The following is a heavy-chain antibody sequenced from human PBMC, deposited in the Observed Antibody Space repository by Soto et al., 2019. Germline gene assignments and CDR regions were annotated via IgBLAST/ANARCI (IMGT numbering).Heavy chain of an antibody. V-gene: IGHV4-30-2*01. Sequence: PSETLSLTCTVSGGSISSGDYSWSWIRQPPGKGLEWIGYMYGAGLTYYNPSLKSRVTRSVDKSKNQFSLNLSSVTAADTALYYCARAPAGPSPRWDVWGQGTTVTVSS. CDR3: ARAPAGPSPRWDV. CDR1: GGSISSGDYS. D-gene: IGHD3-10*01. CDR2: MYGAGLT. J-gene: IGHJ6*02.